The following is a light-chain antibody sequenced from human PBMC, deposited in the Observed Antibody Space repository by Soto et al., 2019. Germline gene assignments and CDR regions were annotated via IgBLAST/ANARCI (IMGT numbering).Light chain of an antibody. Sequence: EIVLTQSPGTLSLSPGERATLSCRASQTVPSRYLAWYQQKAGQAPRLLVFDASTMATGIPDRFSGSGSGTDFTLTISRLEAEDFAVYYCLQFAISPNTFGQGTKVEIQ. J-gene: IGKJ1*01. V-gene: IGKV3-20*01. CDR3: LQFAISPNT. CDR2: DAS. CDR1: QTVPSRY.